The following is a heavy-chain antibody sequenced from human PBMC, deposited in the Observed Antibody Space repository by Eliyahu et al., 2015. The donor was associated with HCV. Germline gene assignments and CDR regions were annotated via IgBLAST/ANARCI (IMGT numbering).Heavy chain of an antibody. J-gene: IGHJ3*02. CDR2: FDPEDGET. D-gene: IGHD5-24*01. Sequence: QVQLVQSGAEVKKPGASVKVSCKVSGYTLXELSMHWVRQAPGKGLEWMGGFDPEDGETIYXQKFQGRVTMTEDTSTDTAYMELSSLRSEDTAVYYCAAGEMATRSDAFDIWGQGTMVTVSS. CDR1: GYTLXELS. V-gene: IGHV1-24*01. CDR3: AAGEMATRSDAFDI.